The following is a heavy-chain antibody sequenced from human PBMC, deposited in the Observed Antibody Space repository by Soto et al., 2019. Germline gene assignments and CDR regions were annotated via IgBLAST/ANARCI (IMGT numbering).Heavy chain of an antibody. J-gene: IGHJ3*02. Sequence: ASVKVSCKASGGTFSSYAISWVRQAPGQGLGWMGGIIPIFGTANYAQKFQGRVTITADESTSTAYMELSSLRSEDTAVYYCARARRPYYYDSSGYYHDAFDIWGQGTMVTVSS. V-gene: IGHV1-69*13. CDR2: IIPIFGTA. CDR3: ARARRPYYYDSSGYYHDAFDI. CDR1: GGTFSSYA. D-gene: IGHD3-22*01.